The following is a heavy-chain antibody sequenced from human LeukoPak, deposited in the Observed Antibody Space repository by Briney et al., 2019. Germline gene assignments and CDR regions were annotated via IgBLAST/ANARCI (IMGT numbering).Heavy chain of an antibody. CDR3: ARDHAGSGDYFDY. CDR1: GFTFSSYA. D-gene: IGHD3-10*01. J-gene: IGHJ4*02. Sequence: PGGSLRLSCAASGFTFSSYAMHWVRQAPGKGLEWVAVISYDGSNKYYADSVKGRFTISRDNSKNTLYLQMNRLRAEDTAVYYCARDHAGSGDYFDYWGQGTLVTVSS. V-gene: IGHV3-30*04. CDR2: ISYDGSNK.